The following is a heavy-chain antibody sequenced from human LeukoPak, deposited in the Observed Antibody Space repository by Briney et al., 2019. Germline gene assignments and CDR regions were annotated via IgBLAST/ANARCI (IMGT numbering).Heavy chain of an antibody. D-gene: IGHD3-22*01. Sequence: PGGSLRLSCAASGFSFSSYSFNWVRQAPGKGLEWVSSINTVSSYIYYADSLKGRFTISRDNAKNSVYLQMDSPRAEDSAVYYCARLRRNTDSSGFFYYYDYWGQGTLVTVSS. V-gene: IGHV3-21*06. CDR3: ARLRRNTDSSGFFYYYDY. CDR2: INTVSSYI. J-gene: IGHJ4*02. CDR1: GFSFSSYS.